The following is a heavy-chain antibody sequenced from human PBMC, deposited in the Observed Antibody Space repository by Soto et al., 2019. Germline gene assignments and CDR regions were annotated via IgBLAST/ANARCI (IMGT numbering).Heavy chain of an antibody. CDR1: RFSFAHYP. CDR3: AKAPHTDVGWPYYFES. CDR2: SITRGDTI. V-gene: IGHV3-48*02. J-gene: IGHJ4*02. D-gene: IGHD6-19*01. Sequence: LRPYCVASRFSFAHYPMKWLSQTPGQGLASISYSITRGDTIYYVDSEVGLFTINRDNARNSLSLHMRSLREEDSALYYCAKAPHTDVGWPYYFESWGRGGAVTVSS.